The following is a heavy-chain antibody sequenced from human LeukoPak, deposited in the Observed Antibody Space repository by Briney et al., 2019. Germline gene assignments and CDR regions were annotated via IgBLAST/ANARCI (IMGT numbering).Heavy chain of an antibody. J-gene: IGHJ5*01. CDR1: GFTFSSYS. CDR3: ATGYSDSLRSPLDS. V-gene: IGHV3-23*01. CDR2: ISGRGGNT. D-gene: IGHD3-22*01. Sequence: GGSLRLSCVASGFTFSSYSMNWVRQAPGKGLEWVSSISGRGGNTYYADSVKGRFTISRDDSKNTLFLQMNSLRAEDTAVYYCATGYSDSLRSPLDSWGQGTLVTVSS.